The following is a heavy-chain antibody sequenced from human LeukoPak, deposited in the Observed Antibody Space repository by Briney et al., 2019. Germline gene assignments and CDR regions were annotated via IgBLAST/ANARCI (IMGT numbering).Heavy chain of an antibody. J-gene: IGHJ5*02. CDR3: ARGIAGSGRYPNCFDP. Sequence: ASVKVSCKASGYTFTGYYMHWVRQAPGQGLEWMGWINPNSGGTNCAQKFQGRVTMTRDTSISTAYMEVSRLTFDDTAVYYCARGIAGSGRYPNCFDPWGQGTLVTVSS. D-gene: IGHD6-19*01. CDR1: GYTFTGYY. CDR2: INPNSGGT. V-gene: IGHV1-2*02.